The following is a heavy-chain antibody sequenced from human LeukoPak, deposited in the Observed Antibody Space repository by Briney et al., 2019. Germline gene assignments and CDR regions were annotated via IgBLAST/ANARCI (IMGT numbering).Heavy chain of an antibody. D-gene: IGHD3-10*01. CDR1: GFTFSSYG. CDR2: IWYDGSNK. Sequence: PGGSLRLSCAASGFTFSSYGMHWVRQAPGKGLEWVAVIWYDGSNKYYADSVKGRFTISRDNSKNTLYLQMNSLRAEDTAVYYCARVIDSGGIEGFDYWGQRTLVTVSS. CDR3: ARVIDSGGIEGFDY. V-gene: IGHV3-33*01. J-gene: IGHJ4*02.